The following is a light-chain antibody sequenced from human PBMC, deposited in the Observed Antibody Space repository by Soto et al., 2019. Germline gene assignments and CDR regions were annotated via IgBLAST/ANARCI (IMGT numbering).Light chain of an antibody. CDR2: EVS. V-gene: IGLV2-14*01. Sequence: QSVLTQPASVSGSPGQSITISCTGTSSDVGAHNFVSWYQQHPGKAPKLMIYEVSNRPSGVSDRFSGSKSGNTASLTTSGLQAEDEADYYCCSFAGGYTLDVVFGGGTKVTVL. CDR1: SSDVGAHNF. J-gene: IGLJ2*01. CDR3: CSFAGGYTLDVV.